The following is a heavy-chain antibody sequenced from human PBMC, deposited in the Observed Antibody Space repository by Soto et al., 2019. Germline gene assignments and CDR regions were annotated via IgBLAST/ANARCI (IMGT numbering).Heavy chain of an antibody. D-gene: IGHD2-2*01. CDR3: ARSQGSSTSLEIYYYYYYGMDV. Sequence: QVQLVQSGAEVKKPGSSVKVSCKASGGTFSSYAISWVRQAPGQGLEWMGGIIPISDTTNYAQKFQGRVTITADESTSTAYMALSSLRSADTAVYYCARSQGSSTSLEIYYYYYYGMDVWGQGTTVTVSS. J-gene: IGHJ6*02. CDR2: IIPISDTT. CDR1: GGTFSSYA. V-gene: IGHV1-69*01.